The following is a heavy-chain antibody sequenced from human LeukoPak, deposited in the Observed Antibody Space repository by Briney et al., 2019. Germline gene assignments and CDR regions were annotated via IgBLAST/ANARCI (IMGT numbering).Heavy chain of an antibody. J-gene: IGHJ4*02. CDR2: IIPIFGTA. Sequence: SVKVSCKASGYTFTGYYMHWVRQAPGQGLEWMGGIIPIFGTANYAQKFQGRVTITADKSTSTAYMELSSLRSEDTAVYYCARERGGTRAADYWGQGTLVTVSS. CDR3: ARERGGTRAADY. D-gene: IGHD2-15*01. V-gene: IGHV1-69*06. CDR1: GYTFTGYY.